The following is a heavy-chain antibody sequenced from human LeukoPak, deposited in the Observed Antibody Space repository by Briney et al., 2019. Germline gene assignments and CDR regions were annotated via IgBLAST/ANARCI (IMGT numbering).Heavy chain of an antibody. V-gene: IGHV1-8*01. D-gene: IGHD2-21*02. J-gene: IGHJ4*02. CDR1: GYTFTSYD. Sequence: ASVKVSCKASGYTFTSYDINWVRQATGQGLEWMGWMNPNSGNTGYAQKFQGRVTMTRDTSINTAYMELSRLRSDDTAVYYCARDPTYQPLPLDWGQGTLVTVSS. CDR2: MNPNSGNT. CDR3: ARDPTYQPLPLD.